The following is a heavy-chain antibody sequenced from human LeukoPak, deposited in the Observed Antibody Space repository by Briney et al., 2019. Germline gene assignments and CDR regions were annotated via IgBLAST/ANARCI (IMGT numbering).Heavy chain of an antibody. D-gene: IGHD6-19*01. CDR3: AKLPGSSGWHGFYYFDY. Sequence: PGGSLRLSCAASGFTFSSYAMSWVRQAPGKGLEWVSAIRGSGGSTYYADSVKGRFTISKDNSKNTLYLQMNSLRAEDTAVYYCAKLPGSSGWHGFYYFDYWGQGTLVTVSS. V-gene: IGHV3-23*01. J-gene: IGHJ4*02. CDR1: GFTFSSYA. CDR2: IRGSGGST.